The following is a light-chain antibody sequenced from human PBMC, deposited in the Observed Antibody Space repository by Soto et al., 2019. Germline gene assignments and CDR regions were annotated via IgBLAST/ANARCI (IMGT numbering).Light chain of an antibody. J-gene: IGKJ2*01. CDR2: GSS. Sequence: EVVLTQSPGTLSLSPGERATLSCRASQSVSNNYFAWYQQKPGQAPRLLIFGSSDRATGIPYRFSGSGSGTDFTLTISRLEPEDFAVYYCQQYGSSPPYTCGQGTKLEIK. CDR1: QSVSNNY. CDR3: QQYGSSPPYT. V-gene: IGKV3-20*01.